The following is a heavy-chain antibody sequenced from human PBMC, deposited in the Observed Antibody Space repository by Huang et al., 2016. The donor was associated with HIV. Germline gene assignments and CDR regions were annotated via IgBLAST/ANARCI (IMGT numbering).Heavy chain of an antibody. V-gene: IGHV4-34*01. Sequence: QVQLQQWGAGLLKPSETLSLTCAVYGGSFSGYYWSWIRQSPGKGLEWIGEINHSGSTNYNPCLKSRLTISVDTSKNQFSLKLGSVTAADTAVYYCARERMMSWLDDHDAFDIWGQGTMVTVSS. CDR2: INHSGST. CDR3: ARERMMSWLDDHDAFDI. CDR1: GGSFSGYY. D-gene: IGHD1-1*01. J-gene: IGHJ3*02.